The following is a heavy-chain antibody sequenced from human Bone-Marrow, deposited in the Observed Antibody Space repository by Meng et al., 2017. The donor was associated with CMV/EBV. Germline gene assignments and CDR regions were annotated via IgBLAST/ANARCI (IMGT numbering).Heavy chain of an antibody. J-gene: IGHJ4*02. Sequence: SLKISCAASGFTFDDYAMHWVRQAPGKGLEWVSGISWNSGSIGYADSVKGRFTISRDNAKNSLYLQMNSLRAEDTAVYYCARAFSFGVVDYWGQGTLVTVYS. V-gene: IGHV3-9*01. CDR1: GFTFDDYA. CDR2: ISWNSGSI. D-gene: IGHD3-3*01. CDR3: ARAFSFGVVDY.